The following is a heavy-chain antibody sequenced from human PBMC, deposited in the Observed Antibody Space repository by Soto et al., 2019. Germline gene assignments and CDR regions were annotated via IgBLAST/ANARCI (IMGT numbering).Heavy chain of an antibody. V-gene: IGHV1-18*01. D-gene: IGHD3-16*01. CDR1: GYTFTNFG. J-gene: IGHJ4*02. Sequence: QVQLVQSGAEVKKPGASVKVSCKASGYTFTNFGISWVRQAPGQGLEWMGWISAYNGNTNYAQKFQGRVPLTTDTSPSTAYMAVGRLRFDDPAVYCCGRGGTRIDYWGQGTLVTVSS. CDR2: ISAYNGNT. CDR3: GRGGTRIDY.